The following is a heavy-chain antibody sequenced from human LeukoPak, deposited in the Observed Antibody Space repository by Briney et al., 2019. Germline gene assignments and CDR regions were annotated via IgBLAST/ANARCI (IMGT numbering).Heavy chain of an antibody. CDR3: ARTAKYYYGSETYYFFDY. Sequence: SQTLSLTCPVAAGSISRYYWSWIRQPPGKGLGWIGYISYTGSTTYHSSLKSRVTIVLDTSQNQFSLKLTSVTPADTAVYYCARTAKYYYGSETYYFFDYWCQGTLVTVSS. J-gene: IGHJ4*02. V-gene: IGHV4-59*01. CDR2: ISYTGST. D-gene: IGHD3-10*01. CDR1: AGSISRYY.